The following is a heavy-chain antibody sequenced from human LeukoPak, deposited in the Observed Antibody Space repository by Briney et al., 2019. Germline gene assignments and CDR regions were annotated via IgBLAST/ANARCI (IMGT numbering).Heavy chain of an antibody. V-gene: IGHV4-59*01. Sequence: PSETLSLTCTVSGGSISSYYWSWIRQPPGKGLEWIGYIYYSGSTNYNPSLKSRVTISVDTSKNQFSLKLSSVTAADTAVYYCAGSFYDSSGYYSPVFDYWGQGTLVTVSS. CDR1: GGSISSYY. CDR3: AGSFYDSSGYYSPVFDY. D-gene: IGHD3-22*01. J-gene: IGHJ4*02. CDR2: IYYSGST.